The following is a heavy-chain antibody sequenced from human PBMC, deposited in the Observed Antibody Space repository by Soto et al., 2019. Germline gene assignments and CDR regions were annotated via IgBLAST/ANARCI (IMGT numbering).Heavy chain of an antibody. CDR3: ARWYYGSGSNYGMDV. J-gene: IGHJ6*02. CDR2: IWYDGSRI. CDR1: GFTFSSHG. Sequence: QVQLVESGGGVVQPGRSLRLSCAASGFTFSSHGMHWVRQAPGKGLDWGAVIWYDGSRIYYADSVEGRFTISRDNSKNTLYLQMDSLRAEDTAVYYCARWYYGSGSNYGMDVWGQGTTVTVSS. V-gene: IGHV3-33*01. D-gene: IGHD3-10*01.